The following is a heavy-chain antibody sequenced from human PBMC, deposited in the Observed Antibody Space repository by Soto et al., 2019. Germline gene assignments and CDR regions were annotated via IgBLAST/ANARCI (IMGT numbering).Heavy chain of an antibody. CDR3: ARDISSGSYDWFDP. Sequence: VASVKVSCKASGYTFTSYGISWVRQAPGQGLEWMGWISAYNGNTNYAQKLQGRVTMTTDTSTSTAYMELRSLRSDDTAVYYCARDISSGSYDWFDPWGQGTLVTVSS. CDR2: ISAYNGNT. V-gene: IGHV1-18*04. CDR1: GYTFTSYG. J-gene: IGHJ5*02. D-gene: IGHD1-26*01.